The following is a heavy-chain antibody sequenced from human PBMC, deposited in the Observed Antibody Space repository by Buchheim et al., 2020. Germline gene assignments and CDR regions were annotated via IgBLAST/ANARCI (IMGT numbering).Heavy chain of an antibody. D-gene: IGHD2/OR15-2a*01. V-gene: IGHV1-69*01. CDR1: GYTFTGYY. J-gene: IGHJ4*02. CDR3: ARDAYLSQYFDY. CDR2: IIPIFGTA. Sequence: QVQLVQSGAEVKKPGASVKVSCKASGYTFTGYYMHWVRQAPGQGLEWMGGIIPIFGTANYAQKFQGRVTITADESTSTAYMELSSLRSEDTAVYYCARDAYLSQYFDYWGQGTL.